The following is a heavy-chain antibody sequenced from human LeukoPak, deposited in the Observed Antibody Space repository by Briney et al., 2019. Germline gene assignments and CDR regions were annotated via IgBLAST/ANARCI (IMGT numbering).Heavy chain of an antibody. CDR3: ARGYSSSSKEVDY. J-gene: IGHJ4*02. Sequence: PPGGSLRLSCAASGFTFSSYAMHWVRQAPGKGLEWVAVISYDGSNKYYADSVKGRFTISRDNSKNTLYLQMNSLRAEDTAVYYCARGYSSSSKEVDYWGQGTLVTVSS. CDR2: ISYDGSNK. V-gene: IGHV3-30-3*01. D-gene: IGHD6-6*01. CDR1: GFTFSSYA.